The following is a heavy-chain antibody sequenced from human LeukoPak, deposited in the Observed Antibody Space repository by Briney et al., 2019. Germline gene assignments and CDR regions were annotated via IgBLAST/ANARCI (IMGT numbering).Heavy chain of an antibody. CDR1: GFTFSSYA. Sequence: TGGSLRLSCAASGFTFSSYAMSWVRQAPGRGLEWVSVISGSGGSTYYANSVKGRFTISRDNSKNTLYLQMNSLRAEDTAVYYCAKDVSRLEYYYDSSGYDYWGQGTLVTVSS. J-gene: IGHJ4*02. CDR2: ISGSGGST. V-gene: IGHV3-23*01. CDR3: AKDVSRLEYYYDSSGYDY. D-gene: IGHD3-22*01.